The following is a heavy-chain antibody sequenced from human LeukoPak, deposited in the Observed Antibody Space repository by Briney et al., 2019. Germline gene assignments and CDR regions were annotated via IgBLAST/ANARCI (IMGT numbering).Heavy chain of an antibody. J-gene: IGHJ4*02. D-gene: IGHD4-17*01. CDR3: ASYGDYHFDY. Sequence: GGSLRLSCAASGFTFSSYGMHWVRQAPGKGLEWVAVISYDGSNKYYADSVKGRFTISRDNAKNSLFLQMNSLRAEDTAVYYCASYGDYHFDYWGQGTLVTVSS. CDR2: ISYDGSNK. CDR1: GFTFSSYG. V-gene: IGHV3-30*03.